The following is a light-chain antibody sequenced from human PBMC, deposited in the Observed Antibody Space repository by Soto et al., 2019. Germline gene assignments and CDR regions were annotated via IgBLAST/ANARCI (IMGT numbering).Light chain of an antibody. J-gene: IGLJ1*01. Sequence: QSVLTQPPSVSGAPGQRVTISRTGSSSNIGAGYDVHWYQQFPGTAPKLLIYSNSNRPSGVPDRFSGPKSGTSASLAITGLQAEDEADYYCQSYDSSLSGVFGSGTKVTVL. V-gene: IGLV1-40*01. CDR2: SNS. CDR3: QSYDSSLSGV. CDR1: SSNIGAGYD.